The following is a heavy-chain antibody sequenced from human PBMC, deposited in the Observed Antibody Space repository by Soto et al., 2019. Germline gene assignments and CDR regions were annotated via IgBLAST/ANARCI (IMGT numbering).Heavy chain of an antibody. Sequence: QLVQSGSEVKKPGSSVKVSCQASGGTFSGYVVTWVRQAPGQGLEWMGEFVPLFGTTNYAQRFSGRITMPAEEPTSTAYMELRTLRSDDTAVYYCATHGLGVSSPPYFDNWGQGTLVTVSS. CDR1: GGTFSGYV. J-gene: IGHJ4*02. CDR2: FVPLFGTT. D-gene: IGHD3-16*01. V-gene: IGHV1-69*01. CDR3: ATHGLGVSSPPYFDN.